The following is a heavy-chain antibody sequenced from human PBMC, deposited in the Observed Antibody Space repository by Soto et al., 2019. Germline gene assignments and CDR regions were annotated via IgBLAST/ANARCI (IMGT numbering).Heavy chain of an antibody. V-gene: IGHV1-46*01. CDR3: DVIRHYYEDPHFDY. J-gene: IGHJ4*02. CDR1: GYTFTSYY. Sequence: GASVKVSCKASGYTFTSYYMHWVRQAPGQGLEWMGIINPSGGSTSYAQKFRGRVTVTSDRSVSTSYMELSSLRSEDMVVYVRDVIRHYYEDPHFDYWGQGTLVTVSS. CDR2: INPSGGST. D-gene: IGHD3-22*01.